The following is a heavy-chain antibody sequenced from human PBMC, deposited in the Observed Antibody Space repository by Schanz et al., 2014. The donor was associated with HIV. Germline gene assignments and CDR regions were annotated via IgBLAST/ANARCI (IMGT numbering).Heavy chain of an antibody. D-gene: IGHD3-22*01. Sequence: QVRLVESGGGVVQPGRSLRLSCAASGFTFDNYGMHWVRQAPGKGLEWVAVMSYDGTKKHYADSVKGRFTISRDNSKNSLSLLIKSLRADDAAVYYCAKDRNYYESKYRGKGNYYYYYGMDVWGQGTTVTVSS. J-gene: IGHJ6*02. CDR3: AKDRNYYESKYRGKGNYYYYYGMDV. V-gene: IGHV3-30*18. CDR2: MSYDGTKK. CDR1: GFTFDNYG.